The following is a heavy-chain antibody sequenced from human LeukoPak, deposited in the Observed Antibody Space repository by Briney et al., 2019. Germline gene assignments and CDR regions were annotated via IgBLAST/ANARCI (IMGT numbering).Heavy chain of an antibody. V-gene: IGHV4-31*03. Sequence: PSQTLSLTCTVSGGSISSGGYYWSWIRQHPGKGLEWIGYIYYSGSTYYNPSLKSRITTSVDTSKNQFSLKLSSVTAADTAVYYCARGFGGSSTSYAYPFGYWGQGTLVTVSS. D-gene: IGHD2-2*01. CDR3: ARGFGGSSTSYAYPFGY. J-gene: IGHJ4*02. CDR2: IYYSGST. CDR1: GGSISSGGYY.